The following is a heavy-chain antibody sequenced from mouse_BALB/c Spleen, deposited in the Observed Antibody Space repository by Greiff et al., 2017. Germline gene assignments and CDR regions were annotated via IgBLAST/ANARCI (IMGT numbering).Heavy chain of an antibody. CDR2: ISYDGSN. CDR3: ARGYYGSSSYWYFDV. CDR1: GYSITSGYY. Sequence: EVKVEESGPGLVKPSQSLSLTCSVTGYSITSGYYWNWIRQFPGNKLEWMGYISYDGSNNYNPSLKNRISITRDTSKNQFFLKLNSVTTEDTATYYCARGYYGSSSYWYFDVWGAGTTVTVSS. V-gene: IGHV3-6*02. J-gene: IGHJ1*01. D-gene: IGHD1-1*01.